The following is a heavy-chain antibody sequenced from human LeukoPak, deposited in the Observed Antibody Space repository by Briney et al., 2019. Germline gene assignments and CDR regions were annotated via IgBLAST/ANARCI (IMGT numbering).Heavy chain of an antibody. J-gene: IGHJ4*02. CDR1: GYSFTTYW. V-gene: IGHV5-51*01. D-gene: IGHD6-19*01. Sequence: GESLKISCKASGYSFTTYWIGWVRQMPGKGLEWMGFIYPGDSDTTYDPSFQGQVTISADKSISTAYLQWNSLKASDTAMYYCALGVAGRFAFWGQGTLVTVSS. CDR3: ALGVAGRFAF. CDR2: IYPGDSDT.